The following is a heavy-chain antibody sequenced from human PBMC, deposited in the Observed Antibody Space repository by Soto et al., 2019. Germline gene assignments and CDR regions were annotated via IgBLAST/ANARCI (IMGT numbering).Heavy chain of an antibody. CDR1: GGTFSRHA. D-gene: IGHD3-22*01. Sequence: QVQLVQSGAEVRKPASSVKVSCKASGGTFSRHAISWVRQAPAQGLEWMGGIIPIFGTANPAQKFQGRVTIIADEPTNTVYMEVGSLRSEDPAKYSCAREWGYASNDYYYAYWRQGTLVIVSS. V-gene: IGHV1-69*01. J-gene: IGHJ4*02. CDR2: IIPIFGTA. CDR3: AREWGYASNDYYYAY.